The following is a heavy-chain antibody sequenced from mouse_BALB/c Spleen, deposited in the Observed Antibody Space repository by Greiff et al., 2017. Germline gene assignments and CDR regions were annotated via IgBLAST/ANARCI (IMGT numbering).Heavy chain of an antibody. Sequence: EGKLVESGGGLVKPGGSLKLSCAASGFTFSSYTMSWVRQTPEKRLEWVATISSGGSYTYYPDSVKGRFTISRDNAKNTLYLQMSSLKSEDTAMYYCTRDGSFDYWGQGTTLTVSS. CDR3: TRDGSFDY. V-gene: IGHV5-6-4*01. CDR2: ISSGGSYT. CDR1: GFTFSSYT. J-gene: IGHJ2*01. D-gene: IGHD1-1*01.